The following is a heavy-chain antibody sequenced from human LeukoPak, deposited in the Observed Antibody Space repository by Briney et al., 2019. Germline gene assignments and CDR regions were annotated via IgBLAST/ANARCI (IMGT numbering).Heavy chain of an antibody. J-gene: IGHJ4*02. V-gene: IGHV3-21*01. D-gene: IGHD2-15*01. CDR1: GFTVSSNY. Sequence: KAGGSLRLSCAASGFTVSSNYMSWVRQAPGKGLEWVSSITNNGVHTYYAHSMKGRFTISRDNAKNSLYLQMDSLRVEDTAFYYCARLPQVAHFDYWGQGILVSVSS. CDR3: ARLPQVAHFDY. CDR2: ITNNGVHT.